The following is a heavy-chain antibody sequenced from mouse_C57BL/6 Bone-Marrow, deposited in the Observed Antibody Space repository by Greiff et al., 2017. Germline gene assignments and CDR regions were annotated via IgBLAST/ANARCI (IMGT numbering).Heavy chain of an antibody. CDR1: GYTFTSYG. V-gene: IGHV1-81*01. J-gene: IGHJ4*01. D-gene: IGHD1-1*01. Sequence: VKLMESGAELARPGASVKLSCKASGYTFTSYGISWVKQRTGQGLEWIGEIYPRSGDTYYNEKFKGKATLTVANSSSPAYIELRSLTSAASSVYFCARWIPFITTVEALYDYAMDYWGQGTSVTVSS. CDR2: IYPRSGDT. CDR3: ARWIPFITTVEALYDYAMDY.